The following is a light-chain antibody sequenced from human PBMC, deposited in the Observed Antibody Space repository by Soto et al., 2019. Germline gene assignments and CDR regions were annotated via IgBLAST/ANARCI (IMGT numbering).Light chain of an antibody. CDR3: SSYTTSSTQV. V-gene: IGLV2-14*01. Sequence: QSALTQPASVSGSPGQSITISCTGTSSDIGGYKHVSWYQQHPGKAPKLMIYEVSNRPSGVSNRFSGSKSGNTASLTISGLQAEDEADYYCSSYTTSSTQVFGTGIKLTVL. CDR1: SSDIGGYKH. J-gene: IGLJ1*01. CDR2: EVS.